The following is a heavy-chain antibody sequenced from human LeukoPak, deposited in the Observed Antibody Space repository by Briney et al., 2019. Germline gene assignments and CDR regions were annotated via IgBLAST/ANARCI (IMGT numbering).Heavy chain of an antibody. CDR1: GFTFSSNA. CDR3: ARGSERWLHPPGY. Sequence: GSLRLSCAASGFTFSSNAMSWVRQAPGKGLEWIGEINHSGSTNYNPSLKSRVTISVDTSKNQFSLKLSSVTAADTAVYYCARGSERWLHPPGYGGQEPLVTVPS. J-gene: IGHJ4*02. V-gene: IGHV4-34*01. D-gene: IGHD5-24*01. CDR2: INHSGST.